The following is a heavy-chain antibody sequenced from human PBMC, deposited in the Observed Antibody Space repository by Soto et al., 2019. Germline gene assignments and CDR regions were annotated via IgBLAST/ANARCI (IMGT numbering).Heavy chain of an antibody. Sequence: QVLLQQWGAGLLKPSETLSLTCAVYGGSFRDYYWSWIRQPPGKGLEWIGEINHSGSTNYNPSLKSRVTISVDTSKSQFSLKLSSVTAADTAVYYCARTSRFEYWGQGTLVTVSS. CDR2: INHSGST. J-gene: IGHJ4*02. V-gene: IGHV4-34*01. CDR1: GGSFRDYY. CDR3: ARTSRFEY. D-gene: IGHD6-6*01.